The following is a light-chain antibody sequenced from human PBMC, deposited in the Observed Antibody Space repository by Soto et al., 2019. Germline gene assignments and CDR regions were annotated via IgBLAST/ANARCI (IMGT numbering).Light chain of an antibody. CDR1: QGISSY. J-gene: IGKJ1*01. CDR2: AAS. Sequence: AIRMTQSPSSLSASTGDRVTITCRASQGISSYLAWYQQKPGKAPKLLIYAASTLQSGIPSRFSGSGSGTDFTLTISGLQSEDFATYYCLQYYSYLAWTFGQGTKVEIK. CDR3: LQYYSYLAWT. V-gene: IGKV1-8*01.